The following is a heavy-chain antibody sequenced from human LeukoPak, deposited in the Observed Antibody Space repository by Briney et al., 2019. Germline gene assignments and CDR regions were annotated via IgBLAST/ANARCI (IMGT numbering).Heavy chain of an antibody. V-gene: IGHV4-59*01. D-gene: IGHD4-17*01. CDR2: IYYSGST. J-gene: IGHJ6*03. CDR3: ARGGVTPDYGDLRAYYYYYMDV. CDR1: GGSISSYY. Sequence: SETLSLTCTVSGGSISSYYWSWIRQPPGKGLEWIGYIYYSGSTNYNPSLKSRVTISVDTSKNQFSLKLSSVTAADTAVYYCARGGVTPDYGDLRAYYYYYMDVWGKATTVTVSS.